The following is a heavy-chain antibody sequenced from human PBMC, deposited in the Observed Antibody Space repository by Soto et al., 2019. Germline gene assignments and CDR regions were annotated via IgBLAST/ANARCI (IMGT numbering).Heavy chain of an antibody. V-gene: IGHV3-23*01. CDR2: ISGSGGSR. Sequence: GGSLRLSCAASGFTFSSYAMSWVRQAPGKGLQWVSVISGSGGSRYYADSVKGRFTISRDNSKNTLYLQMNSLRVEDTAVYYCAKVGDCSTTSCYRDYWGQGTLVTVSS. CDR3: AKVGDCSTTSCYRDY. CDR1: GFTFSSYA. J-gene: IGHJ4*02. D-gene: IGHD2-2*02.